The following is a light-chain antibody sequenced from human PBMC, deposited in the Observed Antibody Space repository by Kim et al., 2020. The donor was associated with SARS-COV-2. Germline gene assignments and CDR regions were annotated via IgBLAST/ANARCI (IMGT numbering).Light chain of an antibody. CDR1: KLGDKY. CDR2: QDS. CDR3: QAWDSSTYVV. J-gene: IGLJ2*01. V-gene: IGLV3-1*01. Sequence: VSPGQTASITCSGDKLGDKYGCWYQQKPGQSPVLVIYQDSKRPSGIPERFSGSNSGNTATLTISGTHAMDEADYYCQAWDSSTYVVFGGGTQLTVL.